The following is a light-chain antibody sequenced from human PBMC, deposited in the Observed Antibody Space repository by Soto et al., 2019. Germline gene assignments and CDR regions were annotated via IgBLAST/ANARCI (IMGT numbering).Light chain of an antibody. V-gene: IGKV1D-8*03. CDR1: QGISSY. CDR3: QQGSSFPLT. J-gene: IGKJ4*01. CDR2: SAS. Sequence: VIWVTPSPSFLSASTGDRVTISCRMSQGISSYLAWYQQKPGKAPKLLIYSASSLESGVPSRFSGSGSGTDFTLTISSLQPEDFATYFCQQGSSFPLTFGGGTTVDIK.